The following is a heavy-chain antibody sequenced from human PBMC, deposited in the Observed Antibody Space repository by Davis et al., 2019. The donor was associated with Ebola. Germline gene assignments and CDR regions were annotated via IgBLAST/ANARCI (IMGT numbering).Heavy chain of an antibody. Sequence: KVSCKGSGHSFTSYWIGWVRQVPGKGLEWVGNIFPGTSDPRYSPSFQGQVTISADKPISTAYLQWSSLQASDTAIYYCASLRRTITGMDDAFDFWGQGTMVTVSS. V-gene: IGHV5-51*04. CDR1: GHSFTSYW. CDR3: ASLRRTITGMDDAFDF. CDR2: IFPGTSDP. J-gene: IGHJ3*01. D-gene: IGHD2-8*02.